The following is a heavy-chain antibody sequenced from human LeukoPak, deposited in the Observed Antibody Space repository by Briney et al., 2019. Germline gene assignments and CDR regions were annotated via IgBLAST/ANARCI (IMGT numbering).Heavy chain of an antibody. J-gene: IGHJ4*02. CDR2: ISYDGSNK. CDR1: GFTFSTYL. CDR3: AKDWVVRGVISY. Sequence: GGSLRLSCAASGFTFSTYLMSWVRQAPGKGLEWVAVISYDGSNKYYAESVKGRFTISRDNSKNTLYLQMNSLRAEDTAVYYCAKDWVVRGVISYWGQGTLVTVSS. V-gene: IGHV3-30*18. D-gene: IGHD3-10*01.